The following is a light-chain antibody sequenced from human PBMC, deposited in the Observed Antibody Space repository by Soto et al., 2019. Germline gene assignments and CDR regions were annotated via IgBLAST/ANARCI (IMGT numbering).Light chain of an antibody. CDR1: QSISAW. V-gene: IGKV1-5*03. J-gene: IGKJ1*01. CDR2: RAS. CDR3: QQYKDYPVT. Sequence: DSQMTQSPSTLSASVGGRFTITYLASQSISAWLAWYQQKPGQVPKLLIYRASTLQSGVPSRFSGSESGTEFTLTISSLQPDDFATYYCQQYKDYPVTFGQGTKVDIK.